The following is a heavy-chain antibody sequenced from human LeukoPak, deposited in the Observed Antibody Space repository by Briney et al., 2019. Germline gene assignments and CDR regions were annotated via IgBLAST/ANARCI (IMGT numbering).Heavy chain of an antibody. J-gene: IGHJ3*01. Sequence: GASVKVSCKASGYTFSNYGVSWVRQAPGQGLEWLGWINAYNGDTNFAQMFQGRVTMTTDTSTSTAYMEVRSLRSDDTAMYYCARRSKAARPSGDGALDVWGQGTMVTASS. CDR1: GYTFSNYG. D-gene: IGHD6-6*01. V-gene: IGHV1-18*01. CDR3: ARRSKAARPSGDGALDV. CDR2: INAYNGDT.